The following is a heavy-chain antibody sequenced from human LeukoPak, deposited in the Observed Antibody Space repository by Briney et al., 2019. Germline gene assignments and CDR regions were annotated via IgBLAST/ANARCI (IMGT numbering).Heavy chain of an antibody. CDR2: IRYDGSNK. J-gene: IGHJ4*02. CDR3: ARVKNDYGDYVFDY. Sequence: GGSLRLSCAASGFTFSSYGMHWVRQAPGKGLEWVAFIRYDGSNKYYADSVKGRFTISRDNSKNTLYLQMNSLRAEDTAVYYCARVKNDYGDYVFDYWGQGTLVTVSS. V-gene: IGHV3-30*02. CDR1: GFTFSSYG. D-gene: IGHD4-17*01.